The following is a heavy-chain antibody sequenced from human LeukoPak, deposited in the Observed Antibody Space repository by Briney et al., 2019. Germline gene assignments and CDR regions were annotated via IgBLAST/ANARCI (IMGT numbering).Heavy chain of an antibody. D-gene: IGHD3-10*01. CDR2: INPSGGST. Sequence: ASVTVSCKASGYTFTSYYMHWVRQAPGQGLEWMGIINPSGGSTNYAQKFQGRVTITTDESTSTAYMELSSLRSEDTAVYYCAIYYYGSGSYVDYWGQGTLVTVSS. J-gene: IGHJ4*02. CDR3: AIYYYGSGSYVDY. V-gene: IGHV1-46*01. CDR1: GYTFTSYY.